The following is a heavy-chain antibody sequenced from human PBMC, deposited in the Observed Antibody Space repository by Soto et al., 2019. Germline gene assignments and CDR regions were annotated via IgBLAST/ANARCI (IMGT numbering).Heavy chain of an antibody. J-gene: IGHJ4*02. V-gene: IGHV1-8*01. Sequence: SVKVSCKASGYTFTSYDINWVRQATGQGLEWMGWMNPNSGNTGYAQKFQGRVTMTRNTSISTAYMELSSLRSEDTAVYYCARGGDYYGSGSHSGIDYWGQGTLVTVSS. CDR2: MNPNSGNT. CDR1: GYTFTSYD. D-gene: IGHD3-10*01. CDR3: ARGGDYYGSGSHSGIDY.